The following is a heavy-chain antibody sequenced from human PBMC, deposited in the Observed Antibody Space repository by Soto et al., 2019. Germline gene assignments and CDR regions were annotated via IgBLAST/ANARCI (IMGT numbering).Heavy chain of an antibody. CDR3: ARGNWNYGYFDY. CDR1: GFTFNNYG. J-gene: IGHJ4*02. D-gene: IGHD1-7*01. V-gene: IGHV3-33*01. CDR2: IWYDGSYK. Sequence: QVQLVESGGGVVQPGRSLRLSCAASGFTFNNYGMHWVRQARGKGLEWVAVIWYDGSYKYNADSVKGRFTISRDTSKNTLYLQMNSLRGEDTAVYHCARGNWNYGYFDYWGQGTLVTVSS.